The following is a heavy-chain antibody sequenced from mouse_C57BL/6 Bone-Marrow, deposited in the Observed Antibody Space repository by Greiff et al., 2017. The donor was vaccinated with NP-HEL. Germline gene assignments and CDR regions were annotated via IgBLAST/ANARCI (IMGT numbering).Heavy chain of an antibody. CDR3: TGGNYGWYFDV. V-gene: IGHV5-9-1*02. Sequence: EVHLVESGAGLVKPGGSLKLSCAASGFTFSSYAMSWVRQTPEQRLEWVAYISSGGDYIYYADTVKGRFTISRDNARNTLYLQMSSLKSEDTAMYYCTGGNYGWYFDVWGTGTTVTVSS. CDR2: ISSGGDYI. J-gene: IGHJ1*03. CDR1: GFTFSSYA. D-gene: IGHD2-1*01.